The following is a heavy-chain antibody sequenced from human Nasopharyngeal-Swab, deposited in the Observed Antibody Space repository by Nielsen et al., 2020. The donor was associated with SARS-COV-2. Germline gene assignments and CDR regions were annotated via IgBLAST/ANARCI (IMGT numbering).Heavy chain of an antibody. V-gene: IGHV3-30-3*01. Sequence: GESLKISCVASGFTFSTYPMHWVRQAAGKGLEWVAVISYDGSNKYYADSVKGRFTISRDNSKNTLYLQMNRLRPEDTAVYYCAREGGDSYGSGGAFDIWGQGTMVTVSS. CDR1: GFTFSTYP. CDR2: ISYDGSNK. J-gene: IGHJ3*02. CDR3: AREGGDSYGSGGAFDI. D-gene: IGHD5-18*01.